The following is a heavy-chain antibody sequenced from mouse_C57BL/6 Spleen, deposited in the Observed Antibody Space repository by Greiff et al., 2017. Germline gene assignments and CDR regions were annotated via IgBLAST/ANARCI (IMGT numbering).Heavy chain of an antibody. J-gene: IGHJ4*01. D-gene: IGHD2-3*01. Sequence: QVPLQQSGAELVKPGASVKLSCNASGYTFTSYWMHWVKQRPGRGLEWIGRIDPNSGGTKYNETFQSKDPLTVDKPSSTAYMQLSSRTSEDSAVYYCARGGGMMVTTRAMDDWGQGTSVTVSS. V-gene: IGHV1-72*01. CDR1: GYTFTSYW. CDR2: IDPNSGGT. CDR3: ARGGGMMVTTRAMDD.